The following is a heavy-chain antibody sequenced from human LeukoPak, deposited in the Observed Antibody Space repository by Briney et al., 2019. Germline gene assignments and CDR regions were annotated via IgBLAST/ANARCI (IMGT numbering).Heavy chain of an antibody. CDR1: GGSISSGGYY. D-gene: IGHD2-8*02. V-gene: IGHV4-30-2*01. Sequence: PSQTLSLTCTVSGGSISSGGYYWSWIRQPPGKGLEWIGYIYHSGSTYYNPSLKSRVTISVDRSKNQFSLKLSSVTAADTAVYYCARNLGTGDFDYWGQGTLVTVSS. J-gene: IGHJ4*02. CDR3: ARNLGTGDFDY. CDR2: IYHSGST.